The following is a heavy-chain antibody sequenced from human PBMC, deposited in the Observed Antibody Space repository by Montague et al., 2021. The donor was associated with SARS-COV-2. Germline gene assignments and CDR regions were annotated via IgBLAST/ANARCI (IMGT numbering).Heavy chain of an antibody. CDR2: TYYRSKWYT. J-gene: IGHJ4*02. V-gene: IGHV6-1*01. D-gene: IGHD1-1*01. Sequence: CAISGDSVSSNSAAWNWIRQSPSGGLEWLGRTYYRSKWYTDYAPSVKTRITITPDTSNNQFSLHLNSVTPGDTAVYYCARDGTVPGPRGIYFDDWGQGTLVNVSS. CDR1: GDSVSSNSAA. CDR3: ARDGTVPGPRGIYFDD.